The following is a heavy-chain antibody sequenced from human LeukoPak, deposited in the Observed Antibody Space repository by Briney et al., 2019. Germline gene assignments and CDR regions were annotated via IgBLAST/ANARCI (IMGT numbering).Heavy chain of an antibody. CDR3: AKGRQWELPFDY. CDR2: ISGSGDRT. J-gene: IGHJ4*02. CDR1: GFTFSSYS. V-gene: IGHV3-23*01. D-gene: IGHD1-26*01. Sequence: PGGSLRLSCAASGFTFSSYSMNWVRQAPGKGLEWVSAISGSGDRTYYADSVRGRFTISRDNSKTTLYLQMNSLRVEDTAVYYCAKGRQWELPFDYWGQGTLVTVSS.